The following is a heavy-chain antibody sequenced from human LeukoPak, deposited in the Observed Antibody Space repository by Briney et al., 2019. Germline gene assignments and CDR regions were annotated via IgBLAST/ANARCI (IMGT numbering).Heavy chain of an antibody. CDR3: TVAGTDY. Sequence: GGSLTLSCAASGLTFSAAWMSWVRQAPGNGLEWVARIKSKTSGGTTDYAAPEKGRFTVSRDDSKNTLYLQMTSLKTEDTAVYYCTVAGTDYWGQGTLVTVSS. V-gene: IGHV3-15*01. CDR1: GLTFSAAW. J-gene: IGHJ4*02. CDR2: IKSKTSGGTT. D-gene: IGHD1-1*01.